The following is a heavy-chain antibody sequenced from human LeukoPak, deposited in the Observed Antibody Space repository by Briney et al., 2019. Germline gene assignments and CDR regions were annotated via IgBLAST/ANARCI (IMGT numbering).Heavy chain of an antibody. CDR1: GFSFDEYT. CDR2: ICLDGGNR. Sequence: GGSLRLSCAASGFSFDEYTLHWVRQAPGKGLEWVSLICLDGGNRDYADSVKGRFTISRDNSKNSLYLQMNSLRTEDTALYYCTKDLDISGYRFYFRHWGQGALVTVSS. V-gene: IGHV3-43*01. J-gene: IGHJ1*01. D-gene: IGHD3-22*01. CDR3: TKDLDISGYRFYFRH.